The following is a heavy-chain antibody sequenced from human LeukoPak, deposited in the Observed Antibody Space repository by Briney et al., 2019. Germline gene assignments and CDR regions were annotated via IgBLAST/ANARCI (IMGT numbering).Heavy chain of an antibody. CDR3: ARDRKWPYYYYMDV. CDR2: IYHSGST. V-gene: IGHV4-38-2*02. D-gene: IGHD5-12*01. Sequence: SETLSLTCTVSGYSISSGYYWGWIRQPPGKGLEWIGSIYHSGSTYYNPSLKSRVTISVDTSKSQFSLKLSSVTAADTAVYYCARDRKWPYYYYMDVWGKGTTVTVSS. J-gene: IGHJ6*03. CDR1: GYSISSGYY.